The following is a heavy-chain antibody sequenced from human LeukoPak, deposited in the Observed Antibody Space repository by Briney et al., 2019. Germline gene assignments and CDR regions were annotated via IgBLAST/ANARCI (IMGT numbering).Heavy chain of an antibody. Sequence: GGSLRLSCAVSGITLSNYGMRWVRQAPGKGLEWVAGISDRGSRTNYADSVKGRFTISTDHPKNTLYLQMNSLRAEDTAVYFCAKRGVVIRVILVGFHKEAYYFDSWGQGALVTVSS. CDR2: ISDRGSRT. CDR3: AKRGVVIRVILVGFHKEAYYFDS. CDR1: GITLSNYG. D-gene: IGHD3-22*01. V-gene: IGHV3-23*01. J-gene: IGHJ4*02.